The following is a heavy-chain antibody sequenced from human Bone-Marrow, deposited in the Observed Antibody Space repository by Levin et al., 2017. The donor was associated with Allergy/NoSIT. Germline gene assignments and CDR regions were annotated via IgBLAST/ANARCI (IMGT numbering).Heavy chain of an antibody. Sequence: SGPTLVKPTQTLTLTCTFSGFSLNRRGGRGMRVSWIRQSPGKAPEWLARFDWDDDYVLNTFLRTRLTISKDTTRNQVVLTMTNMDPEDTGTYYCAREYCGITGCQNWFDPWGQGTLVSVSS. J-gene: IGHJ5*02. CDR3: AREYCGITGCQNWFDP. V-gene: IGHV2-70*04. D-gene: IGHD2-21*01. CDR2: FDWDDDY. CDR1: GFSLNRRGGRGMR.